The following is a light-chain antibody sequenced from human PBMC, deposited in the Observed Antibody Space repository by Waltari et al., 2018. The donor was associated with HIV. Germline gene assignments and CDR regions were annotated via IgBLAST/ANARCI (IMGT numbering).Light chain of an antibody. CDR1: SLKNYY. Sequence: SSELTQAPTLSVTLGQTVKISCHGDSLKNYYAAWYQQKPRQAPLLILYGKNKRPSGIPDRFSGSFSGNSAYLTIIGTQAEDEAEYYCNSRDSNGAHVVFGGGTKLTVL. CDR3: NSRDSNGAHVV. V-gene: IGLV3-19*01. J-gene: IGLJ2*01. CDR2: GKN.